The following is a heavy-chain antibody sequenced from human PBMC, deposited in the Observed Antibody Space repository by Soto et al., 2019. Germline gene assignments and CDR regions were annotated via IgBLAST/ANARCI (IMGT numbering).Heavy chain of an antibody. J-gene: IGHJ6*02. CDR1: GYTFTGYY. Sequence: ASVKVSCKASGYTFTGYYMHWVRQAPGQGLEWMGWINPNSGGTNYAQKFQGRVTMTRDTSISTAYLQWSSLKASDTAMYYCARPHTDDGMDVWGQGTTVTVSS. CDR3: ARPHTDDGMDV. D-gene: IGHD2-2*02. V-gene: IGHV1-2*02. CDR2: INPNSGGT.